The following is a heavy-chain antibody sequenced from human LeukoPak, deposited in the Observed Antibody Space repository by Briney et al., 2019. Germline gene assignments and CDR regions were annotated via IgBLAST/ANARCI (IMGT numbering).Heavy chain of an antibody. CDR1: GFTFSNYG. CDR2: ISYDGSNK. J-gene: IGHJ4*02. CDR3: AKPTPLLSAAMAGSEY. V-gene: IGHV3-30*18. Sequence: PGGSLRLSCAASGFTFSNYGMHWVRQAPGKGLEWVAIISYDGSNKNHADSVKGRFSISRDNSKNTLYLQMNSLRAEHTAVYYCAKPTPLLSAAMAGSEYWGQGTLVTVSS. D-gene: IGHD2-2*01.